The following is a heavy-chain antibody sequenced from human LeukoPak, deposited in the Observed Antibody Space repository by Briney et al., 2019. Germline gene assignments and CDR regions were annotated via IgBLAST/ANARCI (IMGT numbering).Heavy chain of an antibody. CDR1: GYTFTSYY. V-gene: IGHV1-46*01. D-gene: IGHD2-2*01. CDR3: ARAPGYCSSTSCSYYHGMDV. Sequence: ASVKVSCKASGYTFTSYYMHWVRQAPGQGLEWMGIINPSGGSTSYAQKFQGRVTMTRDTSTSTVYMELSSLRSEDTAVYYCARAPGYCSSTSCSYYHGMDVWGQGTTVTVSS. J-gene: IGHJ6*02. CDR2: INPSGGST.